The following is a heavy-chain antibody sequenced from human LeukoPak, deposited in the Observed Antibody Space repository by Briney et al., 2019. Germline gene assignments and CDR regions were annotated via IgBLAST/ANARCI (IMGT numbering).Heavy chain of an antibody. D-gene: IGHD1-26*01. CDR1: GYTFTGYY. V-gene: IGHV1-69*13. J-gene: IGHJ4*02. Sequence: ASVKVSCKTSGYTFTGYYIHWVRQAPGQGLEWMGGIIPIFGTANYAQKFQGRVTITADESTSTAYMELSSLRSEDTAVYYCAREGSSGSYGVDYWGQGTLVTVSS. CDR2: IIPIFGTA. CDR3: AREGSSGSYGVDY.